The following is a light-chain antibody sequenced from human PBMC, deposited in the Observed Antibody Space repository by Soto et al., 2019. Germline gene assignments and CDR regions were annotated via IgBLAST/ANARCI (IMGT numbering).Light chain of an antibody. CDR3: QQYSTYST. CDR1: QSVSSN. Sequence: EIVMTQSPATLSVSPWERATFSCRASQSVSSNLAWYQQKPGQAPRLLIYGASSRATGIPDRFSGSGSGTEFTLTISSLQPDDFATYYCQQYSTYSTFGQGTRLEIK. V-gene: IGKV3D-15*01. CDR2: GAS. J-gene: IGKJ5*01.